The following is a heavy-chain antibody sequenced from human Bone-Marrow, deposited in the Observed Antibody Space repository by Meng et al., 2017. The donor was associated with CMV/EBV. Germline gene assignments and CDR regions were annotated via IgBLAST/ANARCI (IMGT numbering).Heavy chain of an antibody. CDR1: GFTFSDYY. J-gene: IGHJ6*02. CDR2: ISSSGSTI. Sequence: GESLKISCAASGFTFSDYYMSWIRQAPGKGLEWVSYISSSGSTIYYADSVKGRFTISRDNAKNSLYLQMNSLRAEGTAVYYCAREWVTTSAYGMDVWGQGTTVTVSS. V-gene: IGHV3-11*01. D-gene: IGHD4-11*01. CDR3: AREWVTTSAYGMDV.